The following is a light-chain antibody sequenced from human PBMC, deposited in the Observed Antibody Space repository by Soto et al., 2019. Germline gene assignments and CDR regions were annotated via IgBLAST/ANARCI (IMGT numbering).Light chain of an antibody. V-gene: IGKV1-39*01. Sequence: DIQMTQSPSSLSASVGDRVTITCRASQSISNYLNWYQQKPGKAPKLLLYAASSLQSGVPSRFSGSGSGTDFTLTISSLQPEDFATYYCQQSYSTQLTFGGGTKVEIK. J-gene: IGKJ4*01. CDR2: AAS. CDR1: QSISNY. CDR3: QQSYSTQLT.